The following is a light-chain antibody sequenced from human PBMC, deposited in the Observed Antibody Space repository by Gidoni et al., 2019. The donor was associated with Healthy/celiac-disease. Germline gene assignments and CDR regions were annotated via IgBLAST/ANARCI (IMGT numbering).Light chain of an antibody. V-gene: IGKV3-15*01. Sequence: EIVMTQSPAPLSVSPGERATLSCRASQSVSSNLAWYQQKPGQAPRLLIYGASTRATGIPARFSGSGSGTEFTLTISSLQSEDFAVYCCQQYNNWPPLTFGQGTKVEIK. J-gene: IGKJ1*01. CDR2: GAS. CDR3: QQYNNWPPLT. CDR1: QSVSSN.